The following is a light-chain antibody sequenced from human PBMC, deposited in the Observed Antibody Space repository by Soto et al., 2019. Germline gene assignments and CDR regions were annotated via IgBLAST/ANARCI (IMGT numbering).Light chain of an antibody. V-gene: IGKV3-20*01. CDR3: QLYGSSSIT. CDR1: QSVSSN. Sequence: EVVMTQSPATLSVSPGERATLSCRASQSVSSNLAWYQQKPGQAPRLLIFGASNRAAGIPDRFSGSRSGTDFTLTIDRLEPKDFTVYYCQLYGSSSITFGQGTRLE. J-gene: IGKJ5*01. CDR2: GAS.